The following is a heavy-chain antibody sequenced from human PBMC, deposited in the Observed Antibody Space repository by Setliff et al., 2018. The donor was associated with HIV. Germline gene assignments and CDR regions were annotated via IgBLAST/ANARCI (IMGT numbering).Heavy chain of an antibody. Sequence: SETLSLTCTVSGDSITSYYWSWIRQPPGKGLEWIGYIYYTGSTYYNPSLKSRVTISVDTSKNPFSLKLSSVTAADTAVYYCARANFWSGYYGNWGQGTLITVSS. D-gene: IGHD3-3*01. CDR3: ARANFWSGYYGN. J-gene: IGHJ4*02. CDR2: IYYTGST. CDR1: GDSITSYY. V-gene: IGHV4-59*12.